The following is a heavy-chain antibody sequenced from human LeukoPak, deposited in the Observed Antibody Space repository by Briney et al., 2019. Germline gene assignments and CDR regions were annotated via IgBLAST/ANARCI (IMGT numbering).Heavy chain of an antibody. CDR1: GFTFSSYW. Sequence: PGGSLRLSCAASGFTFSSYWMHWVRQAPGKGLVWVSRINTDGSSTSYADSVKGRFTISRDSAKNTLYLQMNSLRAEDTAVYYCAREGVATFYFDYWGQRALVTVSS. CDR2: INTDGSST. CDR3: AREGVATFYFDY. D-gene: IGHD5-12*01. V-gene: IGHV3-74*01. J-gene: IGHJ4*02.